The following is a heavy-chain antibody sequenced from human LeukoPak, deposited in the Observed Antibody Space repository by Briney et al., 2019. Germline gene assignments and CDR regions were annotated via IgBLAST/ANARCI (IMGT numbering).Heavy chain of an antibody. J-gene: IGHJ3*02. D-gene: IGHD5-24*01. CDR2: IKQDGGEK. Sequence: PGGSLRLSCAAAGFTLSSYWMSWVRQVPGKGLEWVANIKQDGGEKYYVDSVKGRFTISRDNAKNSLYLQMNSLRVEDTALYYCTKVDGVLPDAFDIWGQGTMVTVSS. CDR3: TKVDGVLPDAFDI. CDR1: GFTLSSYW. V-gene: IGHV3-7*03.